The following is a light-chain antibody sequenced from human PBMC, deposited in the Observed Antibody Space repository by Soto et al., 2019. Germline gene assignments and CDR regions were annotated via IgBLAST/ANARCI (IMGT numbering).Light chain of an antibody. V-gene: IGKV1-39*01. J-gene: IGKJ1*01. CDR2: AAS. Sequence: DIQMTQSPSSLSASVGDRVTITFRASQCISSYLNWYQQKAGKAPKLLIYAASSLQSGVPSRFSGSGSGTDFTLTISRLEPEDFAVYYCQQYGSSPEWTFGQGTKVDIK. CDR1: QCISSY. CDR3: QQYGSSPEWT.